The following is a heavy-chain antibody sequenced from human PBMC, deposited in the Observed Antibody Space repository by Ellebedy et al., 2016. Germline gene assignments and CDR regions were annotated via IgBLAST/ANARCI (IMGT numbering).Heavy chain of an antibody. D-gene: IGHD6-6*01. J-gene: IGHJ4*02. CDR1: GFTVSTNY. CDR3: ASLGGRQRYSD. Sequence: GGSLRLSCAVSGFTVSTNYMSWVRQAPGKGLEWVANIKQDGSKKYHVDSVRGRFTISRDNARNSLYLQMNSLRAEDTAVYYCASLGGRQRYSDWGQGTLVTVSS. CDR2: IKQDGSKK. V-gene: IGHV3-7*01.